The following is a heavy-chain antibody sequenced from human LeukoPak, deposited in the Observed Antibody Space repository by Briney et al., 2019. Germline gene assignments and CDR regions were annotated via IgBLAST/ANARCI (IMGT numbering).Heavy chain of an antibody. CDR2: ISSSSSTI. D-gene: IGHD3-10*01. J-gene: IGHJ3*02. CDR1: GFTFSSYS. V-gene: IGHV3-48*04. Sequence: TGGSLRLSCAASGFTFSSYSMNWVRQAPGKGLEWVSYISSSSSTIYYADSVKGRFTISRDNAKNSLYLQMNSLRAEDTAVYYCARDHLILWFGEGGHDAFDIWGQGTMVTVSS. CDR3: ARDHLILWFGEGGHDAFDI.